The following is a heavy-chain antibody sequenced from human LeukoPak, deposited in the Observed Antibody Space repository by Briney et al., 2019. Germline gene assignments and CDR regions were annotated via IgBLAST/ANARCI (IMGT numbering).Heavy chain of an antibody. J-gene: IGHJ4*02. CDR2: ISGSGGST. Sequence: GGSLRLSCAASGFTFSSYAMSWVRQAPGKGLEWVSAISGSGGSTYYADSVKGRFTISRSNSKHTLYLQMNSLRAEDTAVYYCAKDTQWELLAFDYWGRGPLVTVSS. D-gene: IGHD1-26*01. CDR1: GFTFSSYA. CDR3: AKDTQWELLAFDY. V-gene: IGHV3-23*01.